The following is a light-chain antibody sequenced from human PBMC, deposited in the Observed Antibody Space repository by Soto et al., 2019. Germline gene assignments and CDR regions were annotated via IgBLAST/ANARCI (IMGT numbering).Light chain of an antibody. J-gene: IGKJ1*01. CDR3: QQYETYSRT. CDR2: KAS. Sequence: DIQMTQSPPTLSASVGDRVTITCRASQSISNWLAWYQQKPGKAPELLIHKASTLESGVPLRFSGSGSGTEFTLTISSLQPDDFATYYCQQYETYSRTFGQGTKVEIK. CDR1: QSISNW. V-gene: IGKV1-5*03.